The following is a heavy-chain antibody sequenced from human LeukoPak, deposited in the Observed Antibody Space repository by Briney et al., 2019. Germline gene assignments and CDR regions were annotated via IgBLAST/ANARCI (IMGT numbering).Heavy chain of an antibody. Sequence: GGSLRLSCAASGFTFSSYSMNWVRQAPGKGLEWVSSISSSSSYIYYADSVKGRFTISRDNAKNSLCLQMNSLRAEDTAVYYCASWGRDILTGYYQFDYWGQGTLVTVSS. J-gene: IGHJ4*02. D-gene: IGHD3-9*01. CDR1: GFTFSSYS. V-gene: IGHV3-21*01. CDR3: ASWGRDILTGYYQFDY. CDR2: ISSSSSYI.